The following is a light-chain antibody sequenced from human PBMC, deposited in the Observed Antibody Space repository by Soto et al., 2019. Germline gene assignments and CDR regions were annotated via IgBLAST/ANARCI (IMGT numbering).Light chain of an antibody. V-gene: IGKV4-1*01. CDR3: QRYYRTPQT. CDR1: QSVLYSSNNKNY. Sequence: DIVMTQSPDSLAVSLGERATINCKSSQSVLYSSNNKNYLAWYQQKPGQPPKLLIYWASTRESGVPDRFSGSGSGTDFTLTISSLQAEDVAVDYCQRYYRTPQTFGQGTKVEIK. J-gene: IGKJ1*01. CDR2: WAS.